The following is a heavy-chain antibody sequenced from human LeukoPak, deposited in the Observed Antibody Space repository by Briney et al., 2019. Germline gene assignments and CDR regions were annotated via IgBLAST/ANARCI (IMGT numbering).Heavy chain of an antibody. CDR1: GYTFTGYY. CDR2: INPNSGGT. Sequence: ASVKVSCKASGYTFTGYYMHWVRQAPGQGLEWMGWINPNSGGTNYAQKFQGRVTMTRDTSISTAYMELSRLRCDDTAVYYCARVEVRGVIIIKGFDYWGQGTLVTVSS. D-gene: IGHD3-10*01. CDR3: ARVEVRGVIIIKGFDY. V-gene: IGHV1-2*02. J-gene: IGHJ4*02.